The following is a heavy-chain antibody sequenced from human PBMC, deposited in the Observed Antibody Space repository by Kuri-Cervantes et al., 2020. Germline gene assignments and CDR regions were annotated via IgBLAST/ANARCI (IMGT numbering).Heavy chain of an antibody. Sequence: GSLRLSCAASGFTFDDYGMSWVRQPPGKGLEWIGEIYHSGSTNYNPSLKSRVTISVDKSKNQFSLKLSSVTAADTAVYYCARGYSSSLRTAAYYFDYWGQGTLVTVSS. CDR1: GFTFDDYG. J-gene: IGHJ4*02. D-gene: IGHD6-6*01. CDR2: IYHSGST. V-gene: IGHV4-4*02. CDR3: ARGYSSSLRTAAYYFDY.